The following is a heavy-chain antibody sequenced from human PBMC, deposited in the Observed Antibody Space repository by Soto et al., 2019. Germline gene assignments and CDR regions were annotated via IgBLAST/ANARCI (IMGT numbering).Heavy chain of an antibody. J-gene: IGHJ4*02. CDR3: TRHRIAARPEDY. CDR1: GFTFSGSA. Sequence: GGSLRLSCAASGFTFSGSAMHWVRQASGKGLEWVGRIRSKANSYATAYAASVKGRFTISRDDSKNTAYLQMNSLKTEDTAVYYCTRHRIAARPEDYWGQGTLVTVSS. D-gene: IGHD6-6*01. V-gene: IGHV3-73*01. CDR2: IRSKANSYAT.